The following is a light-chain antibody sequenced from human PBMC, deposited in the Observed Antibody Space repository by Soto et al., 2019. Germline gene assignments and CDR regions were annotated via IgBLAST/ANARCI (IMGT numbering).Light chain of an antibody. CDR2: YDS. V-gene: IGLV1-44*01. CDR1: SSNIGSNS. CDR3: AVWDNSLNGFYV. J-gene: IGLJ1*01. Sequence: QSALTQPRSASGTPGQRVTISCSGSSSNIGSNSVNWYQQLPGTAPKLLIYYDSQRTSGVPDRFSGSKSGTSASLAISGLQSEDEADYFCAVWDNSLNGFYVFGTGTKVTVL.